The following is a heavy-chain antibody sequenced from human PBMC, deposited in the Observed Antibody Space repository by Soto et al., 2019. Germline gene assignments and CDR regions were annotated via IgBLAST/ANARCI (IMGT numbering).Heavy chain of an antibody. V-gene: IGHV3-30*18. J-gene: IGHJ3*02. CDR3: AKLHGGNSAAFDI. CDR2: ISYDGSNK. Sequence: GGSLRLSCAASGFTFSSYGMHWVRQAPGKGLEWVAVISYDGSNKHYADSVKGRSTISRDNSKNTPYLQMNSLRAEDTAVYYCAKLHGGNSAAFDIWGQGTMVTVSS. D-gene: IGHD2-21*02. CDR1: GFTFSSYG.